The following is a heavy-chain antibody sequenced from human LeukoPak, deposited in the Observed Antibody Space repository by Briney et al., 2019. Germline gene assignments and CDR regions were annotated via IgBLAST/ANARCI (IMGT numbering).Heavy chain of an antibody. CDR3: ARDRGGSYSAIDY. D-gene: IGHD1-26*01. Sequence: GSLRLSCAASGFTFSSYSMNWVRQAPGKGLEWVSFISSSSSTIYYADSVKGRFTISRDNAKNSLYLQMNSLRAEDTAVYYCARDRGGSYSAIDYWGQGTMVTVSS. V-gene: IGHV3-48*04. J-gene: IGHJ4*02. CDR2: ISSSSSTI. CDR1: GFTFSSYS.